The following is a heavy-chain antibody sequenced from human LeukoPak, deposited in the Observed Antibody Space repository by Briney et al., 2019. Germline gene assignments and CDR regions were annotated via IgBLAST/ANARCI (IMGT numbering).Heavy chain of an antibody. Sequence: SETLSLTCTVSGGSISSSSYYCGWIRQPPGRGLEWIGSIYYSGSTYYNPSLKSRVTISVDTSKNQFSLKLSSVTAADTAVYYCARHRFGELLHFDLWGRGTLVTVSS. V-gene: IGHV4-39*01. J-gene: IGHJ2*01. CDR3: ARHRFGELLHFDL. CDR2: IYYSGST. CDR1: GGSISSSSYY. D-gene: IGHD3-10*01.